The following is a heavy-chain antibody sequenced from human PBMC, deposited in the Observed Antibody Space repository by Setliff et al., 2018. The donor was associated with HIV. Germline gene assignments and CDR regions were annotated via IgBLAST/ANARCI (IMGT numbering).Heavy chain of an antibody. Sequence: SVKVSCKASGGTFSSYAISWVRQAPGQGLEWMGGIIPIFGTASYAQKFQGRVTITTDESTSTAYMELSSLRSEDTAVYYCASFTVTTKRTIDYWGQGTLVTVSS. CDR2: IIPIFGTA. V-gene: IGHV1-69*05. CDR1: GGTFSSYA. D-gene: IGHD4-17*01. J-gene: IGHJ4*02. CDR3: ASFTVTTKRTIDY.